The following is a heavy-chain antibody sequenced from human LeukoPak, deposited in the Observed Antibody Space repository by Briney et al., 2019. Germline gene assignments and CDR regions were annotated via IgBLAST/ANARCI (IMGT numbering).Heavy chain of an antibody. V-gene: IGHV4-39*01. CDR1: GGSISSSSYY. Sequence: SETLSLTCTVSGGSISSSSYYWGWIRQPPGKGLEWIGSIYYSGSTYYNPSLKSRVTISVDTSRNQFSLKLSSVTAADTAVYYCARPMTGYSSSWWRHGNQDWFDPWGQGTLVTVSS. J-gene: IGHJ5*02. CDR3: ARPMTGYSSSWWRHGNQDWFDP. D-gene: IGHD6-13*01. CDR2: IYYSGST.